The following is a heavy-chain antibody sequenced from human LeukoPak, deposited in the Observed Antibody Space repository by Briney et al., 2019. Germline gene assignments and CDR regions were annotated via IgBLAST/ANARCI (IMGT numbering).Heavy chain of an antibody. Sequence: GGSLRLSCVASGFTFSSRDWMTWVRQAPGKELEWVSSISSSSSHIYYADSVKGRFTISRDNAKNSLYLQMNSLRAEDTAVYYCARAEYSGTYYYYYMDVWGKGTTVTVSS. V-gene: IGHV3-21*01. CDR1: GFTFSSRDW. CDR3: ARAEYSGTYYYYYMDV. J-gene: IGHJ6*03. D-gene: IGHD1-26*01. CDR2: ISSSSSHI.